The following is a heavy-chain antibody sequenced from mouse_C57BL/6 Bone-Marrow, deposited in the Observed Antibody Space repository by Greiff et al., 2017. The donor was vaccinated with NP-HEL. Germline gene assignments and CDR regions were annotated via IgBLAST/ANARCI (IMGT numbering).Heavy chain of an antibody. CDR2: IDPENGDT. CDR3: TTGGSAYYFDY. CDR1: GFNIKDDY. D-gene: IGHD1-1*01. J-gene: IGHJ2*01. Sequence: VQLQQSGAELVRPGASVKLSCTASGFNIKDDYMHWVKQRPEQGLEWIGWIDPENGDTAYASKFQGKATITADTSSNTAYLQLSSLTSEDTAVYYCTTGGSAYYFDYWGQGTTLTVSS. V-gene: IGHV14-4*01.